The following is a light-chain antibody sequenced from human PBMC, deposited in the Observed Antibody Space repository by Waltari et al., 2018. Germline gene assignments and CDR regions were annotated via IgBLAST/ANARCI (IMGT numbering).Light chain of an antibody. CDR2: KAS. CDR1: QNIASW. J-gene: IGKJ4*01. V-gene: IGKV1-5*03. CDR3: QQYNSYSALT. Sequence: DIQMTQSPSTLSASVGDRVTITCRASQNIASWVAWYQHKPGKAPNLLIYKASTLEIGVPSRCSGSGSGTVFTLTISSLRPDDFATYYCQQYNSYSALTFGGGTRVEIK.